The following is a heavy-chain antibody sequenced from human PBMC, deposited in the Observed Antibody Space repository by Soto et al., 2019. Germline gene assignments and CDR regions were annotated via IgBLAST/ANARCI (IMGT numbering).Heavy chain of an antibody. CDR2: IKSRADGGTA. Sequence: EVQLVESGGGLVKPGGSLRLSCAASGFTFSNAWMSWVRQAPGKGLEWVGRIKSRADGGTADHAAPVKGRFAISRDDSKTTLYLQMNSLTTEDTAVYYCATLGGNLGAFDYWGQGTLVTVSS. CDR1: GFTFSNAW. D-gene: IGHD3-16*01. J-gene: IGHJ4*02. V-gene: IGHV3-15*01. CDR3: ATLGGNLGAFDY.